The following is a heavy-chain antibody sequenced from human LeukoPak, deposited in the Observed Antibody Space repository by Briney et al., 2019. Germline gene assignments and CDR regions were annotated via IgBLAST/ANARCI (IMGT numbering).Heavy chain of an antibody. Sequence: GGSLRLSCAASGFTVSSNYMSWVRQAPGKGLEWVSVIYSGGSTYYAESVKGRSTISRDNSKNTPYLQMNSLRAEDTAVYYCARGRRSGWYVYFDYWGQGTLVTVSS. V-gene: IGHV3-66*02. CDR3: ARGRRSGWYVYFDY. D-gene: IGHD6-19*01. CDR2: IYSGGST. J-gene: IGHJ4*02. CDR1: GFTVSSNY.